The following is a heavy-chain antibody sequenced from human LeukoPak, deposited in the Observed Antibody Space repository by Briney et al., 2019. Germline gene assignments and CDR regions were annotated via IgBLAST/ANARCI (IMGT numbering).Heavy chain of an antibody. CDR2: IYYSGST. CDR3: ASLAVAGLSEGY. V-gene: IGHV4-39*01. CDR1: GGSISSDSYY. D-gene: IGHD6-19*01. J-gene: IGHJ4*02. Sequence: SETLSLTCTVSGGSISSDSYYWAWIRQPPGKGLEWIASIYYSGSTYYNPSLKSRVTISVDTSRSQFSLKLSSVTAADTAVYYCASLAVAGLSEGYWGQGTLVIVSS.